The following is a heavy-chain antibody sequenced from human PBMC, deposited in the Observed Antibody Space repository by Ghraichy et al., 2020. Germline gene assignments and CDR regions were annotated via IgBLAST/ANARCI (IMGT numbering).Heavy chain of an antibody. J-gene: IGHJ3*02. CDR3: ARGYFDRILGAFDI. CDR1: GGSISGYY. CDR2: IHYSGST. D-gene: IGHD3-9*01. Sequence: GSLSLTCTVSGGSISGYYWSWIRQPPGKGLKWIGYIHYSGSTDYNPSLKSRATISLDTSKNQFSLKLSSVPAADTAVYYCARGYFDRILGAFDIWGQGTMVTVSS. V-gene: IGHV4-59*01.